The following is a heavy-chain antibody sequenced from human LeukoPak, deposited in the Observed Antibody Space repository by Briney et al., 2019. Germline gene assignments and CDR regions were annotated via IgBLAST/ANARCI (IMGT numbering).Heavy chain of an antibody. CDR3: ARESEFCSGGSCYSNYYYYYYMDA. D-gene: IGHD2-15*01. CDR2: IYTSGST. V-gene: IGHV4-61*02. J-gene: IGHJ6*03. CDR1: GGSISSGSYY. Sequence: PSQTLSLTCTVSGGSISSGSYYWRWIRQPAGKGLEWIGRIYTSGSTNYNPSLKSRVTISVDTSKNQFSLKLSSVTAADTAVYYCARESEFCSGGSCYSNYYYYYYMDAWGKGTTVTVSS.